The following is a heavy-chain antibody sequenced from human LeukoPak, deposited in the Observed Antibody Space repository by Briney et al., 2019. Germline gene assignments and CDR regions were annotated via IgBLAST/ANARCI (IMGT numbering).Heavy chain of an antibody. Sequence: PGGSLRLSCAASGFSFSNYAMSWVRQAPGKGLEWVSAISDSGGSTYYADSVKGRFTISRDNSKNTLYVQMNSLRVEDTAVYYCAKIAPWGAVPTTDGFDYWGRGTLVTVSP. J-gene: IGHJ4*02. CDR3: AKIAPWGAVPTTDGFDY. V-gene: IGHV3-23*01. D-gene: IGHD3-16*01. CDR1: GFSFSNYA. CDR2: ISDSGGST.